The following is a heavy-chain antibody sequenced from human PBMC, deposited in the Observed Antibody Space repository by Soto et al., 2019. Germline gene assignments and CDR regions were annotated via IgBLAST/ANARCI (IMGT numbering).Heavy chain of an antibody. CDR1: GGAISSRNW. CDR3: ARGALVDFVVVVAAPRPGMDV. J-gene: IGHJ6*02. Sequence: SETLSLTCAVSGGAISSRNWWSWVRQPPEKGLERIGEIYHSGSTNYNTSIKRRVTISVDTSKNQFSLKLSSVTAADTAVYYCARGALVDFVVVVAAPRPGMDVWGQGTTVTVSS. CDR2: IYHSGST. V-gene: IGHV4-4*02. D-gene: IGHD2-15*01.